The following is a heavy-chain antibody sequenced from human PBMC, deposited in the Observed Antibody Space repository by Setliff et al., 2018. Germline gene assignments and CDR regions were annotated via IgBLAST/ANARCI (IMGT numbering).Heavy chain of an antibody. J-gene: IGHJ3*02. V-gene: IGHV1-18*01. CDR2: ISPYNGVT. D-gene: IGHD2-2*01. CDR1: GRLFSSYG. CDR3: AISTLSLCLGDTCPNAFDI. Sequence: ASVKVSCKAAGRLFSSYGISWVRQAPGKGLEWMGWISPYNGVTNYEKRFQGRVTMTTDTSASAAYMELRSLKSDDTAVYFCAISTLSLCLGDTCPNAFDIWGQGTLVTVS.